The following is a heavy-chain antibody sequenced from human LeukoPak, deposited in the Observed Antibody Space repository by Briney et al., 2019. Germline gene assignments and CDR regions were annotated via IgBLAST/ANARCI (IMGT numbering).Heavy chain of an antibody. J-gene: IGHJ4*02. V-gene: IGHV3-9*01. CDR3: AKDPYSYGHDYFDY. CDR2: ISWNSGSI. Sequence: PGRYLRLSCAASGFTFDDYAMHWVRQAPGKGLEWVSGISWNSGSIGYADSVKGRFTISRDNAKNSLYLQMNSLRAEDTALYYCAKDPYSYGHDYFDYWGQGTLVTVSS. D-gene: IGHD5-18*01. CDR1: GFTFDDYA.